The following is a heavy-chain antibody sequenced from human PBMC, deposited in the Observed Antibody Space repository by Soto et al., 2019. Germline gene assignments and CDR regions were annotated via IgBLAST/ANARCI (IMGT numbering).Heavy chain of an antibody. CDR3: ARRRASDYGGNHHPYYFDR. J-gene: IGHJ4*02. D-gene: IGHD4-17*01. CDR2: ISYSGRT. CDR1: GASIITDNYF. Sequence: SETLSLTCTVSGASIITDNYFWVWIRQSPRRGLVLIGSISYSGRTYDNPSLQSRVTISIDASKNQFSLKLTSVTTADTAVYYCARRRASDYGGNHHPYYFDRWGQGALVTVSS. V-gene: IGHV4-39*01.